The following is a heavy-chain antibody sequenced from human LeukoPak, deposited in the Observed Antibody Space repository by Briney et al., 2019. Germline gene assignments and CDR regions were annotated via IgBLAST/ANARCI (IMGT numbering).Heavy chain of an antibody. CDR2: IYYSGST. J-gene: IGHJ4*02. V-gene: IGHV4-39*07. Sequence: PSETLSLTCTVPGGSISSSSYYWGWIRQPPGKGLEWIVSIYYSGSTYYNPSLKSRVTMSVDTSKNQFSLNLKSVTPEDTAVYYCARFSSGWYPSQDYWGQGTLVTVSS. CDR3: ARFSSGWYPSQDY. CDR1: GGSISSSSYY. D-gene: IGHD6-19*01.